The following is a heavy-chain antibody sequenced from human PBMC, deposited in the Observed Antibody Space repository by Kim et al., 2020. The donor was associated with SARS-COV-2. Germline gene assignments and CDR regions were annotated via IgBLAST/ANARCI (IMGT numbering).Heavy chain of an antibody. Sequence: SETLSLTCTGSGCSIRMSRDYWGWNRRHPSRGRVWIGSIYYSGSTYYNPSLKSRVTISVDTSKNQFSLKLSSVTAADTAVYYCASLGGYSYGFYYFDYLG. V-gene: IGHV4-39*01. CDR2: IYYSGST. J-gene: IGHJ4*01. CDR1: GCSIRMSRDY. D-gene: IGHD5-18*01. CDR3: ASLGGYSYGFYYFDY.